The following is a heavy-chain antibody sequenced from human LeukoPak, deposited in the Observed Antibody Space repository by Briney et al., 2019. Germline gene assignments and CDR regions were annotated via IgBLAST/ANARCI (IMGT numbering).Heavy chain of an antibody. CDR3: AKASSGYYNYFDY. Sequence: GGSLRLSCAASGFTFSSYWMSWVRQAPGKGLGWVSAISGSGGSTYYADSVKGRFTISRDNSKNTLYLQMNSLRAEDTAVYYCAKASSGYYNYFDYWGQGTLVTVSS. CDR1: GFTFSSYW. J-gene: IGHJ4*02. D-gene: IGHD3-22*01. V-gene: IGHV3-23*01. CDR2: ISGSGGST.